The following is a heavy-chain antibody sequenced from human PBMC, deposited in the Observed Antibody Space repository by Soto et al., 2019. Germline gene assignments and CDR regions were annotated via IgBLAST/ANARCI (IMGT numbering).Heavy chain of an antibody. CDR2: INPNSGAT. Sequence: GASVKVSCKASGYTFTGYYVHWVRQAPVQGLEWMGWINPNSGATIYPQKFQGRVTMTRDTSISTAYMELNSLRFDDTAVYYCASTGKYGSGTSFRVDYWGQGTLVTVSS. CDR1: GYTFTGYY. V-gene: IGHV1-2*02. CDR3: ASTGKYGSGTSFRVDY. J-gene: IGHJ4*02. D-gene: IGHD3-10*01.